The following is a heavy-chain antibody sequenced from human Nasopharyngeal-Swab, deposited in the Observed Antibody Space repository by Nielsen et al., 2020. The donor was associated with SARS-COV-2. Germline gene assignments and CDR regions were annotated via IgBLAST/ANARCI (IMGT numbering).Heavy chain of an antibody. Sequence: SETLSLTCTVSGGSISSGGYYWGWIRQHPGKGLEWIGYIYYSGSTYYNPSLKSRVTISVDTSKNQFSLKLSSVTAADTAVYYCARETLGLGIVVGDYWGQGTLVTVSS. CDR2: IYYSGST. CDR1: GGSISSGGYY. CDR3: ARETLGLGIVVGDY. D-gene: IGHD3-22*01. V-gene: IGHV4-31*03. J-gene: IGHJ4*02.